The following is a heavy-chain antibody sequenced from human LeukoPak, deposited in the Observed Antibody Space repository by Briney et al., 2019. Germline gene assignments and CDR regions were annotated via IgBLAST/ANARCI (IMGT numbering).Heavy chain of an antibody. J-gene: IGHJ4*02. V-gene: IGHV3-23*01. Sequence: HPGGSLTLAFAASGLPVLNAAISSGPQPPGKWRGWVSAISGSGGSTYYADSVKGRFTISRDNSKNTLYLQMNSLRAEDTAVYYCAKEKSVSYYFDYWGQGTLVTASS. D-gene: IGHD2-8*01. CDR1: GLPVLNAA. CDR2: ISGSGGST. CDR3: AKEKSVSYYFDY.